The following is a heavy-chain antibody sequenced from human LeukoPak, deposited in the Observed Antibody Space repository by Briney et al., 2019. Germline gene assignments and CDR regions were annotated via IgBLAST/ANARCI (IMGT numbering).Heavy chain of an antibody. V-gene: IGHV6-1*01. CDR2: TYYGPTSYN. CDR3: ARDYASSKRGFYFSMDV. Sequence: SQTPSLTCALSGDSLSGNNAAWGWVRPPATGGLGWLERTYYGPTSYNDYAVSVKSRVITSPATSKNQFSLLLNSVTPEDTALYFWARDYASSKRGFYFSMDVWGKGTTVTVSS. J-gene: IGHJ6*03. D-gene: IGHD3-10*01. CDR1: GDSLSGNNAA.